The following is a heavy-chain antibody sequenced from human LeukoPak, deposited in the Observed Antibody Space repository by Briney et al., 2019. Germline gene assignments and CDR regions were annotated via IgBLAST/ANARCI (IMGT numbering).Heavy chain of an antibody. J-gene: IGHJ4*02. V-gene: IGHV4-30-2*01. D-gene: IGHD1-26*01. Sequence: PSQTLSLTCTVSGGSISSGGYYWSWIRQPLGKGLEWIGYIYHSGSTYYNPSLKSRVTISVDRSKNQFSLKLSSVTAADTAVYYCARTIALPDYWGQGTLVTVSS. CDR1: GGSISSGGYY. CDR2: IYHSGST. CDR3: ARTIALPDY.